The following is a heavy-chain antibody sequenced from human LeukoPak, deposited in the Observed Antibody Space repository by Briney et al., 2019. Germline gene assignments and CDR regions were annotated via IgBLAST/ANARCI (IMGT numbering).Heavy chain of an antibody. D-gene: IGHD2-15*01. J-gene: IGHJ4*02. CDR2: FDPEDGET. V-gene: IGHV1-24*01. Sequence: ASVKVSCKVSGYTLTELSMHWVRQAPGKGLEWMGGFDPEDGETIYAQKFQGRVTMTEDTSTDTAYMELSSLRSEDTAVYYCATVNSYCSGGSCYMDYWGQGTLVTVSS. CDR3: ATVNSYCSGGSCYMDY. CDR1: GYTLTELS.